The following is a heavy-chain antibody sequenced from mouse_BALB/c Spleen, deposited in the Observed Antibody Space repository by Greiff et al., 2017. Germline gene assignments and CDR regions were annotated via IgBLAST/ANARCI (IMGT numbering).Heavy chain of an antibody. CDR1: GFSLTGYG. CDR2: IWGDGST. Sequence: VKVVESGPGLVAPSQSLSITCTVSGFSLTGYGVNWVRQPPGKGLEWLGMIWGDGSTDYNSALKSRLSISKDNSKSQVFLKMNSLQTDDTARYYSARDNYGNYYYYAMDYWGQGTSVTVSS. J-gene: IGHJ4*01. D-gene: IGHD2-1*01. V-gene: IGHV2-6-7*01. CDR3: ARDNYGNYYYYAMDY.